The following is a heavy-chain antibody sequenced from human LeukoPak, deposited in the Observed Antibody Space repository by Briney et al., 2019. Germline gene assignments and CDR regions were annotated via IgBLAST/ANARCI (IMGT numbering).Heavy chain of an antibody. CDR3: ARGRRLTGYYDFDC. D-gene: IGHD3-9*01. CDR1: GYTFTTYD. CDR2: MNPNSGNT. V-gene: IGHV1-8*01. Sequence: GASVKVSCKASGYTFTTYDINWMRQATGQGLEWMGWMNPNSGNTGYAQKFQGRVTMTRNTSISTAYMELSSLRSEDTAVYYCARGRRLTGYYDFDCWGQGTLVTVSS. J-gene: IGHJ4*02.